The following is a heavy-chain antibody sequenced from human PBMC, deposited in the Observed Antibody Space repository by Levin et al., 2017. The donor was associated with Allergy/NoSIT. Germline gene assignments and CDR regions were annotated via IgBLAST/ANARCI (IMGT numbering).Heavy chain of an antibody. CDR3: ARVWSTLRYFDHTFDY. Sequence: SQTLSLTCTVSGGSISSGDYYWSWIRQPPGKGLEWIGYIYYSGSTYYNPSLKSRVTISVDTSKNQFSLKLSSVTAADTAVYYCARVWSTLRYFDHTFDYWGQGTLVTVSS. CDR1: GGSISSGDYY. V-gene: IGHV4-30-4*01. CDR2: IYYSGST. J-gene: IGHJ4*02. D-gene: IGHD3-9*01.